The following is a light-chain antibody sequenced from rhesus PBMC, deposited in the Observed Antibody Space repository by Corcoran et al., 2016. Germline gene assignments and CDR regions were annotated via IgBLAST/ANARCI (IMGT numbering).Light chain of an antibody. CDR1: QGISSW. CDR3: QQYSHRPFA. J-gene: IGKJ3*01. V-gene: IGKV1-22*01. Sequence: DIQMTHSPSSLSASVGDTVTITCRASQGISSWLAWYQKKLGKVPKLLLYKASTLQSGVPSRFSGIGCGTDFTLTISSLPSEDFAPYSCQQYSHRPFAFGPWTKLDIK. CDR2: KAS.